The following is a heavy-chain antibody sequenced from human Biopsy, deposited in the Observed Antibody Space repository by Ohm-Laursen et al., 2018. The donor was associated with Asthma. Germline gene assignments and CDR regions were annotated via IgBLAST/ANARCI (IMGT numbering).Heavy chain of an antibody. CDR2: IYYSGST. V-gene: IGHV4-61*01. CDR3: ARVTRITIFGVGGIQDY. J-gene: IGHJ4*02. D-gene: IGHD3-3*01. CDR1: GGSVSGGSYY. Sequence: GTLSLTCTVSGGSVSGGSYYWSWIRQPPGKGLEWIGYIYYSGSTNYNPSLKSRVTISVDTSKNQLSLKLGSVTAADTAVYYCARVTRITIFGVGGIQDYWGQGTLVTVSS.